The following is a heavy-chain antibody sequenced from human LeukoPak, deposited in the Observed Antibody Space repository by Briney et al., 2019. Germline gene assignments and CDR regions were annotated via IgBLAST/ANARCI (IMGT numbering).Heavy chain of an antibody. D-gene: IGHD2-2*01. CDR1: GFTFSSSW. Sequence: PGGSLRLSCAASGFTFSSSWMSWVRQAPGKGLEWVANIKQDGSEKHYVDSVKGRFTISRDNAKNSLCLQMNSLRAEDTAVYYCARVPGYQLLSYWYFDLWGRGTLVTVSS. CDR2: IKQDGSEK. J-gene: IGHJ2*01. V-gene: IGHV3-7*01. CDR3: ARVPGYQLLSYWYFDL.